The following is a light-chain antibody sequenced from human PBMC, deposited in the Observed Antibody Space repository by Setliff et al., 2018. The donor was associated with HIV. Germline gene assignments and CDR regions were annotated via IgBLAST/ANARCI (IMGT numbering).Light chain of an antibody. CDR1: SSDVGGYSY. CDR2: EVR. J-gene: IGLJ1*01. V-gene: IGLV2-14*01. CDR3: SSYAITNTLP. Sequence: QSALTQPASVSGSPGQSITISCTGTSSDVGGYSYVSWYQQHPGKAPKLIISEVRNRPSGVSNRFSGSKSGNTASLTIPGLQAEDEADYYCSSYAITNTLPFGTGTKGTVL.